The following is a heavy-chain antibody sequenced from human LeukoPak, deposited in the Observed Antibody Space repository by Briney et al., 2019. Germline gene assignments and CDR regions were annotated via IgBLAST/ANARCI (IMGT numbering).Heavy chain of an antibody. Sequence: SETLSLTCAVYGGSFSGYYWSWIRQPPGKGLEWIGEINHSGSTNYNPSLKSRVTISVDTSKNQFSLKLSSVTAADTAVYYCARERGYGYYDSSVIDYWGQGTPVTVSS. CDR2: INHSGST. J-gene: IGHJ4*02. CDR1: GGSFSGYY. D-gene: IGHD3-22*01. V-gene: IGHV4-34*01. CDR3: ARERGYGYYDSSVIDY.